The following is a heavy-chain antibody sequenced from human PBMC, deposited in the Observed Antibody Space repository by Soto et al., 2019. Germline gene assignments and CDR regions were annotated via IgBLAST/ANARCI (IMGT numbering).Heavy chain of an antibody. CDR3: ASETTVTTWIGTSYYYYGMDV. V-gene: IGHV3-66*01. CDR1: GFTVSSNY. CDR2: IYSGGST. D-gene: IGHD4-17*01. J-gene: IGHJ6*02. Sequence: PGGSLRLSCAASGFTVSSNYMSWVRQAPGKGLEWVSVIYSGGSTYYADSVKGRFTISRDNSKNTLYLQMNSLRAEDTAVYYCASETTVTTWIGTSYYYYGMDVWGQGTTVTVSS.